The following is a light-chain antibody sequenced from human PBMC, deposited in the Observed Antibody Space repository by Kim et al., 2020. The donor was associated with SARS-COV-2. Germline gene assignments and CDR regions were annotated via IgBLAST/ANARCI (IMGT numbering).Light chain of an antibody. CDR3: QQYGSSPRT. Sequence: EIVLTQSPGTLSLSPGERATLSCRASQSISSSYLAWYQQKPGQAPRLHIYGASIRATGIPDRFSGSGSGTDFTLTISRLEAEDFAVYYCQQYGSSPRTFGQGTKVDIK. CDR2: GAS. V-gene: IGKV3-20*01. J-gene: IGKJ1*01. CDR1: QSISSSY.